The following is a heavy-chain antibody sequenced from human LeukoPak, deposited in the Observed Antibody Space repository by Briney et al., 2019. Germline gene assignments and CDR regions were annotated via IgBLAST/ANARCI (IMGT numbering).Heavy chain of an antibody. J-gene: IGHJ6*02. CDR2: INHSGST. CDR1: GGSFSGYY. D-gene: IGHD3-3*01. Sequence: SETLSLTCAVYGGSFSGYYWSWLRQPPGKGLEWIGEINHSGSTNYNPSLKSRVTISVDTSKNQFSLKLSSVTAADTAVYYCARGRKERDYDFWSGLQQYYYSAMYVWGQGTTVTVSS. V-gene: IGHV4-34*01. CDR3: ARGRKERDYDFWSGLQQYYYSAMYV.